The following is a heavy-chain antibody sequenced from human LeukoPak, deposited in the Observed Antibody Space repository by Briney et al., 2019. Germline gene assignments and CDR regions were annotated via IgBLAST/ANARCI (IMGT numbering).Heavy chain of an antibody. Sequence: ASVMVSCTASGYTFTSYGISWVRQAPGQGLEWMGWISGYNVNTNYAQTLQGRVTMTTDTSTSTAYMELGSLRSDDTAVYYCARDQYSWNPWEYGMDVWGKGTTVTVSS. CDR3: ARDQYSWNPWEYGMDV. CDR1: GYTFTSYG. D-gene: IGHD1-1*01. V-gene: IGHV1-18*04. J-gene: IGHJ6*04. CDR2: ISGYNVNT.